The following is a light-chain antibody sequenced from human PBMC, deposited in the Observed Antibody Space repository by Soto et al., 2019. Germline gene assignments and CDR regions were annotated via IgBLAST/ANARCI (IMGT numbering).Light chain of an antibody. CDR1: QSVSSSY. Sequence: EIVLTQSPGTLSLSPGERATLSCRASQSVSSSYLAWYQQKPGQAPRLLIYGASSRATGIPDRFSGSGSGTDFTLTIRRLEPEDFAVYYCQQYGRSGTFGQGTKV. CDR3: QQYGRSGT. CDR2: GAS. J-gene: IGKJ1*01. V-gene: IGKV3-20*01.